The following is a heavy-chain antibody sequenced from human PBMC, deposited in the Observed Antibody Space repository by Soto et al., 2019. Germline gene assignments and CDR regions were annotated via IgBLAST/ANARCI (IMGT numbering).Heavy chain of an antibody. V-gene: IGHV2-5*02. J-gene: IGHJ4*02. D-gene: IGHD5-18*01. CDR1: GFALSTSGVG. CDR2: IYWDDDE. Sequence: QITLKESGPTLVKPTQTLTLTCTFSGFALSTSGVGVGWIRQPPGKALEWLALIYWDDDERYISSLRSRLTINKDNSKSQVVLTMTTLEPVETATDYCVRCFWDTANIDYWGRGTLVTGSS. CDR3: VRCFWDTANIDY.